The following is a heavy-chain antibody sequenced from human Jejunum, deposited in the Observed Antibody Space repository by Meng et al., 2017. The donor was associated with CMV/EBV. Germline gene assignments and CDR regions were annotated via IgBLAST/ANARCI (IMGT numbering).Heavy chain of an antibody. Sequence: IVSGAAISSYYWGWIRQSPEKGLEWIVYYSGSTYYNPSLRSRVTMALDTSKNQLSLRLSFVTVEDTAVYYCARDPKASSWYHFDYWGQGMLVTVSS. J-gene: IGHJ4*02. CDR1: GAAISSYY. CDR2: YYSGST. CDR3: ARDPKASSWYHFDY. V-gene: IGHV4-59*01. D-gene: IGHD6-13*01.